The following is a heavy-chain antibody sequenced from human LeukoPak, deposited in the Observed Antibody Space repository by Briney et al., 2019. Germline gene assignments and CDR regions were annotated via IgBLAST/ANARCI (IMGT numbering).Heavy chain of an antibody. V-gene: IGHV7-4-1*02. CDR3: ARGTLGIPYNMDV. D-gene: IGHD3-16*01. CDR1: GYTFTSYA. J-gene: IGHJ6*03. Sequence: RASVKVSCKASGYTFTSYAMSWVRQAPGQGLEWMGWINTNTGNPTYAQGFTGRFVFSLDTSVSTAYLQISSLKAEDTAVYYCARGTLGIPYNMDVWGKGTTVTIS. CDR2: INTNTGNP.